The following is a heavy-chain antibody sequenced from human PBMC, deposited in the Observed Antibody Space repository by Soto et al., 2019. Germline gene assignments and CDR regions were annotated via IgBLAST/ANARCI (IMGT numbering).Heavy chain of an antibody. V-gene: IGHV3-23*01. CDR2: ISNGDGNT. CDR3: GKLKGVAGWYFDY. Sequence: EVQLLESGGGLVQPGGSLRLSCAASGFTSRGYAMTWVRQAPGKGLDWVSTISNGDGNTYYADSVKGRFTISRDNSKNTLYLQMNSLRAEDTAVYYCGKLKGVAGWYFDYWGQGTLVTISS. CDR1: GFTSRGYA. J-gene: IGHJ4*02. D-gene: IGHD6-19*01.